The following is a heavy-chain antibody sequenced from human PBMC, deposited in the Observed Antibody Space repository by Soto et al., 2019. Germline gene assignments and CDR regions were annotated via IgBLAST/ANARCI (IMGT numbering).Heavy chain of an antibody. J-gene: IGHJ4*02. D-gene: IGHD6-19*01. V-gene: IGHV4-61*01. CDR3: AIYKAGAGGNGF. CDR1: GASVTSDSYH. Sequence: QVHLQESGPGLIKPSETLSLTCSVSGASVTSDSYHWTWIRQPPGKGLEWIGQTGSTNYNPSPKSRITISVDTSKNQFSLNLDSVTAADTAIYYCAIYKAGAGGNGFWGQGTLVIVSS. CDR2: QTGST.